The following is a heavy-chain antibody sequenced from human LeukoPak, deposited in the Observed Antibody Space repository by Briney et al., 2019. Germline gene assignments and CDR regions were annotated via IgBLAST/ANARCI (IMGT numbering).Heavy chain of an antibody. CDR2: IDTSGST. V-gene: IGHV4-61*02. CDR1: GGSISSGSYY. J-gene: IGHJ4*02. CDR3: AKDPRTGAVSGIFYFDY. Sequence: SETLSLTCTVSGGSISSGSYYWSWIRQPAEKGLEWIGRIDTSGSTNYNPSLKSRVTISVDTSKNQFSLKLSSVTAADTAVYYCAKDPRTGAVSGIFYFDYWGQGTLLTVSS. D-gene: IGHD6-19*01.